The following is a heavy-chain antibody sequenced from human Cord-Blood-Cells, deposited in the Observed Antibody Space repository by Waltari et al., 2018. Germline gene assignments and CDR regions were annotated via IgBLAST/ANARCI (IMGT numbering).Heavy chain of an antibody. D-gene: IGHD6-13*01. CDR2: IIPNFGTA. V-gene: IGHV1-69*01. Sequence: QVQLVQSGAEVKKPGSSVKVSCKASGGTFSSYAISWVRQAPGQGLEWMGGIIPNFGTADYAPKFQGRVTITADESTSTAYMELSSLRSEDTAVYYCARGIGKGIAAAGTLGYWGQGTLVTVSS. CDR3: ARGIGKGIAAAGTLGY. CDR1: GGTFSSYA. J-gene: IGHJ4*02.